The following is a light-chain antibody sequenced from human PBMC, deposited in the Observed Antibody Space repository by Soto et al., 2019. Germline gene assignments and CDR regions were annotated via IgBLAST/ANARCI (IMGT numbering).Light chain of an antibody. J-gene: IGLJ2*01. CDR2: DVS. CDR1: SSDVGGYNY. CDR3: CSYAGSYTSYVV. V-gene: IGLV2-11*01. Sequence: QSALTQPRSVSGSPGQSVTISCTGTSSDVGGYNYVSWYQQHPGKAPKLMIYDVSKRPSGVPDRFSGSKSGNTASLTISGLQAEDEADYDCCSYAGSYTSYVVFGGGTKLTVL.